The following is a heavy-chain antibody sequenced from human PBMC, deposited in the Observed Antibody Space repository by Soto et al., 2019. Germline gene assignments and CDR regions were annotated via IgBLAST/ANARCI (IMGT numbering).Heavy chain of an antibody. CDR3: ARGLISGSHYSGGWYYFDS. CDR1: GGSISISTYY. V-gene: IGHV4-39*01. D-gene: IGHD1-26*01. CDR2: IYYSGST. Sequence: SETLSLTCPVSGGSISISTYYWGWIRQPPGKGLEWIGSIYYSGSTYNNPSLKSRVTISVDTSKNQFSLKLTSVTAADTAVYYCARGLISGSHYSGGWYYFDSWGQGTQVTVSS. J-gene: IGHJ4*02.